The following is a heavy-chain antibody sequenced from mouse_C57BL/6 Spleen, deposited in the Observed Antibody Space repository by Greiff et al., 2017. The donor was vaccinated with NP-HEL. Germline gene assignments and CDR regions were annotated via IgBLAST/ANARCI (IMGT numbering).Heavy chain of an antibody. V-gene: IGHV1-52*01. D-gene: IGHD2-2*01. Sequence: QVQLQQPGAELVRPGSSVKLSCKASGYTFTSYWMHWVKQRPIQGLEWIGNIDPSDSETHYNQKFKDKATVTVDKSSSTAYMQLSSLTSEDSAVYYCARFGYGYYAMDYWGQGTSATVSS. J-gene: IGHJ4*01. CDR1: GYTFTSYW. CDR2: IDPSDSET. CDR3: ARFGYGYYAMDY.